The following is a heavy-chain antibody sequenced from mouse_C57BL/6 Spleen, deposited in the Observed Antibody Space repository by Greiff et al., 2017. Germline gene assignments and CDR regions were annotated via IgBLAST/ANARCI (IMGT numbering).Heavy chain of an antibody. CDR1: GYSITSGYY. CDR3: AREDYSEGFAY. CDR2: ISYDGSN. V-gene: IGHV3-6*01. D-gene: IGHD1-1*01. J-gene: IGHJ3*01. Sequence: ESGPGLVKPSQSLSLTCSVTGYSITSGYYWNWIRQFPGNKLEWMGYISYDGSNNYNPSLKNRISITRDTSKNQFFLKLNSVTTEDTATYYCAREDYSEGFAYWGQGTLVTVSA.